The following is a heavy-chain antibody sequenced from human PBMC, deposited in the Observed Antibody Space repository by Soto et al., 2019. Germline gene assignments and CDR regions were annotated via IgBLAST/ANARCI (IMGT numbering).Heavy chain of an antibody. D-gene: IGHD2-15*01. V-gene: IGHV5-51*01. Sequence: GESLKISCKASGYPFTRYWIGWVRQMPGKGLEWMGVIDPQNSNSKYSPSFRGQVTISTDKSITTAYLQWTSLEASDTAIFYCARQMNYAVSVGYTGPFDIWGQGTMVTVSS. CDR1: GYPFTRYW. CDR3: ARQMNYAVSVGYTGPFDI. CDR2: IDPQNSNS. J-gene: IGHJ3*02.